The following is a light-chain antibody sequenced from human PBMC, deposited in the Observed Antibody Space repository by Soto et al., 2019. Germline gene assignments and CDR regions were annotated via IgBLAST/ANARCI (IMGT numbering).Light chain of an antibody. CDR3: AAWDDSLNGLV. Sequence: QSVLTQPPSASGTPGQKVTISCSGSSSNIGPNAVNWYQQLPGTAPKLLLYNNNQRPSGVSDRFSGSKSGTSASLAISGLQSDDEADYHCAAWDDSLNGLVFGTGTQVTVL. J-gene: IGLJ1*01. CDR2: NNN. CDR1: SSNIGPNA. V-gene: IGLV1-44*01.